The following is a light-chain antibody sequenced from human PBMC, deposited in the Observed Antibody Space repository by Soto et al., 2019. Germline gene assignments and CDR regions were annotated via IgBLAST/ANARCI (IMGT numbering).Light chain of an antibody. CDR2: AAS. Sequence: DSQMTQSPSSLSASVGDRVTITCRASQSIISYLNWYQQKPGKAPKLLIYAASSLSSGVPSRFSGSGSGTDFTLTISSLQPEEFATYYCQQSYRSPLTFGQGTRQDI. J-gene: IGKJ5*01. CDR3: QQSYRSPLT. CDR1: QSIISY. V-gene: IGKV1-39*01.